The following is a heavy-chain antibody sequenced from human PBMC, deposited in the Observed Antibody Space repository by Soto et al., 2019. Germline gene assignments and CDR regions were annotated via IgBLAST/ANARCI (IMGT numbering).Heavy chain of an antibody. CDR3: ARQVPAAIRLGWFDP. J-gene: IGHJ5*02. CDR1: GGSISRSTYY. CDR2: IYYSGST. V-gene: IGHV4-39*01. D-gene: IGHD2-2*02. Sequence: PSETLSLTCTVSGGSISRSTYYWGWIRQPPGKGLEWIGSIYYSGSTYYRPSLKSRVTISVDTSKNLFSLKLCSVTAADTAVYYCARQVPAAIRLGWFDPWGQGTLVTVSS.